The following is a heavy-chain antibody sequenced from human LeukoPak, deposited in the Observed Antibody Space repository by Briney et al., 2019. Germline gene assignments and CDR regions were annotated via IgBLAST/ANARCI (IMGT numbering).Heavy chain of an antibody. V-gene: IGHV3-21*01. CDR3: ARGPGSWFDP. J-gene: IGHJ5*02. Sequence: GGSLRLSCAASGFTFSSYSMNWVRQAPGKGLEWVSSISSSSSYIYYADSVKGRFTISRDNAKNSLYLQMNSLRAEATAVYYCARGPGSWFDPWGQGTLVTVSS. D-gene: IGHD3-10*01. CDR2: ISSSSSYI. CDR1: GFTFSSYS.